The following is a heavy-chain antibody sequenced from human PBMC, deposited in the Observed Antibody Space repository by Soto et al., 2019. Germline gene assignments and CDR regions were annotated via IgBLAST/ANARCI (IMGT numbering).Heavy chain of an antibody. D-gene: IGHD3-16*02. J-gene: IGHJ6*03. CDR1: GYTFTSYG. Sequence: ASVKVSCKASGYTFTSYGISWVRQAPGQGLEWMGWISAYNGNTNYAQKLQGRVTMTTDTSTSTAYMEPRSLRSDDTAVYYCARDQDKLSPNYYMDVWGKGTTVTVSS. CDR2: ISAYNGNT. V-gene: IGHV1-18*01. CDR3: ARDQDKLSPNYYMDV.